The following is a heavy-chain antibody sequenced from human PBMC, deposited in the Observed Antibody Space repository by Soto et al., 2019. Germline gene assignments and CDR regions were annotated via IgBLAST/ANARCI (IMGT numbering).Heavy chain of an antibody. J-gene: IGHJ5*02. CDR2: IYWDDDK. CDR1: GLSLSTSGEA. CDR3: AHYVSTRPAGWFDP. V-gene: IGHV2-5*02. Sequence: QITLKESGPTLVKPTQTLTLTCTFSGLSLSTSGEAVGWIRQPPGKALEWLALIYWDDDKRYNPTLKTRLTITKDTSKNQVVLTLTNMDPVDTATYDCAHYVSTRPAGWFDPWGQGILVTVSS. D-gene: IGHD3-10*02.